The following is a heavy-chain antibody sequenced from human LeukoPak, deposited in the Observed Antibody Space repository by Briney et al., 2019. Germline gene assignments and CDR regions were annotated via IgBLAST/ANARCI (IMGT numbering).Heavy chain of an antibody. D-gene: IGHD6-13*01. V-gene: IGHV4-34*01. CDR1: GGSFSGYY. J-gene: IGHJ6*03. Sequence: SETLSLTCAVYGGSFSGYYWSWIRQPPGKGLEWIGEINHSGSTNYNPSLKSRVTISVDTSKNQFSLKLSSVTAADTAVYYCARRGIAAAGTYYYYMDVWGKGTTVTISS. CDR3: ARRGIAAAGTYYYYMDV. CDR2: INHSGST.